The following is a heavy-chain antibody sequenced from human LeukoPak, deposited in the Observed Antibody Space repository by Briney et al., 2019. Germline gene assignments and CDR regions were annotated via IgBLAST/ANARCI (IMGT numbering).Heavy chain of an antibody. CDR1: GFTFSSYA. J-gene: IGHJ4*02. CDR2: ISYDGSNK. D-gene: IGHD1-26*01. CDR3: ARDPTYSGSRPADY. V-gene: IGHV3-30*04. Sequence: GGSLRLSCAASGFTFSSYAMHWVRQAPGKGLEWVEVISYDGSNKYYADSVKGRFTISRDNSKNTLYLQMNSLRAEDTAVYYCARDPTYSGSRPADYWGQGTLVTVSS.